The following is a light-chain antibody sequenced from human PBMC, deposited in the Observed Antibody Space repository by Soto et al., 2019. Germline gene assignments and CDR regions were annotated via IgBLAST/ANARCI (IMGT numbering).Light chain of an antibody. Sequence: EIVLTQSPGTLSLSPGERATLSCRASQSVSSSYLAWYQQKPGQAPRLLIYGASSRATGIPDRFSGSGSGTDFTLTISRLEPEGYAVYYCQQYGRSPKTFGQGTKVDI. CDR1: QSVSSSY. CDR3: QQYGRSPKT. CDR2: GAS. V-gene: IGKV3-20*01. J-gene: IGKJ1*01.